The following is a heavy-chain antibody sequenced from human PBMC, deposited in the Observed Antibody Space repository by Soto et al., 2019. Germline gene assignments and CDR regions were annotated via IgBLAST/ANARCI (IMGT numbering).Heavy chain of an antibody. Sequence: ASVKVSCKASGYTFTSYGIHWVRQAPGQRLEWMGWINAANGDIKYSPKFQGRVTITRDTSASTAYMELSSLRSEDTAVYYCVRRHVSATGIDWFDPWGQGXLVTVPS. D-gene: IGHD6-13*01. CDR2: INAANGDI. J-gene: IGHJ5*02. V-gene: IGHV1-3*01. CDR1: GYTFTSYG. CDR3: VRRHVSATGIDWFDP.